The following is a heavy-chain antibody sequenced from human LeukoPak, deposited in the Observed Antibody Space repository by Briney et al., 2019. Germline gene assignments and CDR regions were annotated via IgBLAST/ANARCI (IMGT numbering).Heavy chain of an antibody. Sequence: PGGSLRLSCAASGFTFSSYSMNWVRQAPGKGLEWVSYISSSSSTIYYADSVKGRFTISRDNAKNSLYLQMNSLRAEDTAVYYCARDLIGKQWLVQSAFDIWGQGTMVTVSS. J-gene: IGHJ3*02. CDR1: GFTFSSYS. CDR2: ISSSSSTI. D-gene: IGHD6-19*01. V-gene: IGHV3-48*01. CDR3: ARDLIGKQWLVQSAFDI.